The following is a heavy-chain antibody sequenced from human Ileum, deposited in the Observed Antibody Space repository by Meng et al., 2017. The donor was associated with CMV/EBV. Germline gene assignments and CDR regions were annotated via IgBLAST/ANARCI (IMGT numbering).Heavy chain of an antibody. Sequence: EVQLVESGXXXXXPXGSXRLSCAASGFTVSSNYMSWVRQAPGKGLEWVSVIYSGGSTYYADSVKGRFTISRDNSKNTPYLQMNSLRAEDTAVYYCARDHIGEYGASDYWGQGTLVTVSS. CDR1: GFTVSSNY. D-gene: IGHD3-10*01. CDR3: ARDHIGEYGASDY. V-gene: IGHV3-66*01. J-gene: IGHJ4*02. CDR2: IYSGGST.